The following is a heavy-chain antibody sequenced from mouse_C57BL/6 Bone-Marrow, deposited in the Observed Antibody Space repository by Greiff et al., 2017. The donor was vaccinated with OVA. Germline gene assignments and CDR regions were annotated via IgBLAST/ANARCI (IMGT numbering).Heavy chain of an antibody. Sequence: VQLKQSVAELVRPGASVKLSCTASGFNIKNTYMHWVKQRPEQGLEWIGRIDPANDNTKYAPKFQGTATMTADTSSNTAYLQLSSLSSEDTAVYCGARGNFGSSFYAMDYWGQGTSVTVSS. V-gene: IGHV14-3*01. J-gene: IGHJ4*01. CDR1: GFNIKNTY. D-gene: IGHD1-1*01. CDR2: IDPANDNT. CDR3: ARGNFGSSFYAMDY.